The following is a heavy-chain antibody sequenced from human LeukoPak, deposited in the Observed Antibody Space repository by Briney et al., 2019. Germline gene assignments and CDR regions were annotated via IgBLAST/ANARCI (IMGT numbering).Heavy chain of an antibody. J-gene: IGHJ4*02. CDR1: GVTLSSYA. V-gene: IGHV3-23*01. CDR3: LREVDWKYALDY. CDR2: ISSSGSGGNT. D-gene: IGHD1-7*01. Sequence: QPGGSLRLSCAASGVTLSSYAMSWARQAPGKGLEWVSGISSSGSGGNTYYADSVKGRFTISRDNSNNMLYLQMSSLRAEDTALYYCLREVDWKYALDYWGRGTLVTVSS.